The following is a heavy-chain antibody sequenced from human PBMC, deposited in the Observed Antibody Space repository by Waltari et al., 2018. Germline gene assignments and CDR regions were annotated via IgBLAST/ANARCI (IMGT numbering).Heavy chain of an antibody. D-gene: IGHD3-22*01. CDR3: ARLNDSSGYPYYFDY. Sequence: QVQLQESGPGLVKPSETLFLTCAVSGYSISSGYYWGWNRQPPGKGLEWIGSIYHSGSTYYNPSLKSRVTISVDTSKNQFSLKLSSVTAADTAVYYCARLNDSSGYPYYFDYWGQGTLVTVSS. V-gene: IGHV4-38-2*01. CDR2: IYHSGST. J-gene: IGHJ4*02. CDR1: GYSISSGYY.